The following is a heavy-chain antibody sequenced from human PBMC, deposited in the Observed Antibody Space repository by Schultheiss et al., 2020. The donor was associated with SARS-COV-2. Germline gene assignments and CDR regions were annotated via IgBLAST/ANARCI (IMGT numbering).Heavy chain of an antibody. V-gene: IGHV3-66*02. CDR1: GFTFSSYW. D-gene: IGHD4-17*01. Sequence: GGSLRLSCAASGFTFSSYWMHWVRQAPGKGLVWVSVIYIGGNTYYSDSVKGRFTISRDNSKNTLYLQMNSLRAEDTAVYYCARASTTVTTNDYWGQGALVTVSS. CDR3: ARASTTVTTNDY. CDR2: IYIGGNT. J-gene: IGHJ4*02.